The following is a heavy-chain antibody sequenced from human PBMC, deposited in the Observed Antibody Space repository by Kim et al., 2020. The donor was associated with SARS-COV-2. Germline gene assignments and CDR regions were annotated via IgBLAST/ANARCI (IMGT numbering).Heavy chain of an antibody. V-gene: IGHV3-21*01. Sequence: GGSLRLSCAASGFTFSSYSMNWVRQAPGKGLEWVSSISSSSSYIYYADSVKGRFTISRDNAKNSLYLQMNSLRAEDTAVYYCAREPLDEWGYCSSTSCYWVYWGQGTLVTVSS. CDR1: GFTFSSYS. CDR3: AREPLDEWGYCSSTSCYWVY. CDR2: ISSSSSYI. J-gene: IGHJ4*02. D-gene: IGHD2-2*01.